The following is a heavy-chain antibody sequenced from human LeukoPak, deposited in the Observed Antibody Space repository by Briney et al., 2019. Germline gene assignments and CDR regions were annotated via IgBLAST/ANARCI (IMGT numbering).Heavy chain of an antibody. Sequence: PGGSLRLSCAASGFTFSSYAMSWVRQAPGKGLEWVSAISGSGGGTYYADSVKGRFTISRDNSKNTLYLQMNSLRAEDTAVYYCAKITYQLLSQFQHWGQGTLVTVSS. CDR2: ISGSGGGT. J-gene: IGHJ1*01. CDR3: AKITYQLLSQFQH. V-gene: IGHV3-23*01. CDR1: GFTFSSYA. D-gene: IGHD2-2*01.